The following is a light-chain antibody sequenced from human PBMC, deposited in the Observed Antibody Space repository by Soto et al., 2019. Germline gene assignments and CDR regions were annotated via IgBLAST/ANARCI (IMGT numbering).Light chain of an antibody. Sequence: DIQMTQSPSSLSASVGDRVTITCRASQDISVYLAWYQQKPGKVPKLLIYSASTLQSGVPSRFSGSGSGTDFTLTISSLQPEDVATYYCQQANSFPRTFGQGTKVEIK. V-gene: IGKV1-27*01. CDR2: SAS. CDR1: QDISVY. J-gene: IGKJ1*01. CDR3: QQANSFPRT.